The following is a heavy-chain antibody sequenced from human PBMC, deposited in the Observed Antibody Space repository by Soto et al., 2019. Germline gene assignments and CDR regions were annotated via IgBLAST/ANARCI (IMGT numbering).Heavy chain of an antibody. D-gene: IGHD2-15*01. J-gene: IGHJ1*01. Sequence: QVQLVQSGAEVKKPGASVKVSCKASGYTFTSYDINWVRQATGQGLEWMGWMNPNSGNTGYAQKFQGRVTMTRNTSISTDYMELSSLRSEDTAVYYCARGNDIVVVVAATTDFQHWGQGTLVTVSS. CDR1: GYTFTSYD. V-gene: IGHV1-8*01. CDR3: ARGNDIVVVVAATTDFQH. CDR2: MNPNSGNT.